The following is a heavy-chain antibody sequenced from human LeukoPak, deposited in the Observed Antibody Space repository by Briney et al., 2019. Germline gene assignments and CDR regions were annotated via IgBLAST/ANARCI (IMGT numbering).Heavy chain of an antibody. J-gene: IGHJ4*02. CDR1: GFTFTGSD. CDR3: ARGEDYGDWNFDY. CDR2: INPNSGGT. V-gene: IGHV1-2*02. D-gene: IGHD4-17*01. Sequence: SLKLSCTASGFTFTGSDMHWVRQAPGQGLEWMGWINPNSGGTNYGQKFQGRVTMTRDTSISTAYMELSRLRSDDTAVYYCARGEDYGDWNFDYWGQGTLVTVSS.